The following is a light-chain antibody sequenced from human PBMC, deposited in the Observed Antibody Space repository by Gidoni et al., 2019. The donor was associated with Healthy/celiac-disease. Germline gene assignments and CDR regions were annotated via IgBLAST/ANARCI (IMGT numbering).Light chain of an antibody. J-gene: IGLJ2*01. V-gene: IGLV1-47*01. Sequence: QSVLTQPPSASGTPGQRATSSCSGSSSDIGSNSVYWYQQVPRTAPKLLIYRNNQRPSGVPDRFSGSKSGTSASLAISGLRSEDEADYYCAAWDDSLSGHVVFGGGTKLTVL. CDR2: RNN. CDR3: AAWDDSLSGHVV. CDR1: SSDIGSNS.